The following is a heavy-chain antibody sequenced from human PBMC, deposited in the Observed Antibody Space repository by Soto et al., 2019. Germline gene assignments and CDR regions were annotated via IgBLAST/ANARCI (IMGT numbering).Heavy chain of an antibody. Sequence: PSETLSLTCAVSGGSFSSYYWSWIRQPPGEGLEWIGSIYYSGSTNYNPSLKSRVTISIDTSKNQFSLKLSSVTAADTAVYYCARALILTGYYIHDAFDIWGQGTMVTVAS. D-gene: IGHD3-9*01. CDR2: IYYSGST. V-gene: IGHV4-59*01. CDR1: GGSFSSYY. CDR3: ARALILTGYYIHDAFDI. J-gene: IGHJ3*02.